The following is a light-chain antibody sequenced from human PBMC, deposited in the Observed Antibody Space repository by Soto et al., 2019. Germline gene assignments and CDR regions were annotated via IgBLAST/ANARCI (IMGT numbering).Light chain of an antibody. V-gene: IGKV1-39*01. J-gene: IGKJ2*01. CDR1: QSVGKF. Sequence: DIQLTQSPSSLSASAGDRVSITCRASQSVGKFLNWYQQRPGKAPKLLIYATSTLQTGVPSRFSGSGSGTDFTLTISPLQPEDFATYYCQQSHRSPQYSFGQGTKLEIK. CDR3: QQSHRSPQYS. CDR2: ATS.